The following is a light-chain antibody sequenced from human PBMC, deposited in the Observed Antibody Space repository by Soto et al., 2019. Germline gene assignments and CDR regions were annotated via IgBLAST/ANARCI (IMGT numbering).Light chain of an antibody. CDR2: DSS. V-gene: IGKV3-11*01. Sequence: EVVLTQSPVTLSLSPGERATLSCRASQSVQSYLAWYQQKPGQAPRLLIYDSSNRATCVPARFSGSGSGTDFTLTISTLEPEYFAVYYCQHRSSWPVTFGQGTRLEIK. CDR1: QSVQSY. CDR3: QHRSSWPVT. J-gene: IGKJ5*01.